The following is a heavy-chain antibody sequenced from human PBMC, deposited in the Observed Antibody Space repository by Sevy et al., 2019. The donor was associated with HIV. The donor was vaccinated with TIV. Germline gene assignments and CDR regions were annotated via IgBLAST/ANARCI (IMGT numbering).Heavy chain of an antibody. CDR2: IDPISGGT. D-gene: IGHD7-27*01. V-gene: IGHV1-2*02. CDR3: VRIRFQTGAFDS. Sequence: ASVKVSCKASGYTFTGHYLHWVRQAPGQGLEWMGWIDPISGGTKDAQNFKGRVTMARDTSISTAYMELSSLRFDDTAMYYCVRIRFQTGAFDSWGQGTLVTVSS. J-gene: IGHJ4*02. CDR1: GYTFTGHY.